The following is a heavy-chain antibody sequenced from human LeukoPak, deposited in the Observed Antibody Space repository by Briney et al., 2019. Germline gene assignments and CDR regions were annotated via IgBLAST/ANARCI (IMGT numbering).Heavy chain of an antibody. CDR1: GFTFSSDW. Sequence: GGSLRLSCAASGFTFSSDWMSWVRQAPGKGLEWVANIKQDGSEKYYVDSVKGRFTISRDNAKNSLYLQMNGLRAEDTAVYYCAREYGDYDLFDYWGQGTLVTVSS. D-gene: IGHD4-17*01. CDR3: AREYGDYDLFDY. J-gene: IGHJ4*02. V-gene: IGHV3-7*01. CDR2: IKQDGSEK.